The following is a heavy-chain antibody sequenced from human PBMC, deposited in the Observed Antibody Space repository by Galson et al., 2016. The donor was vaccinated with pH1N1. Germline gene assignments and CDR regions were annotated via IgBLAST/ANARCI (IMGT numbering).Heavy chain of an antibody. V-gene: IGHV4-39*07. CDR2: VFYHGNT. CDR1: AGSISSNFYF. J-gene: IGHJ4*02. D-gene: IGHD6-19*01. CDR3: ASPGLGEGIEVAGSEGLFDY. Sequence: SLTCTVSAGSISSNFYFWAWIRQPPGKGLEWIGSVFYHGNTYYNPALKSRVTISVDTSKNQFSLRLTSVTAADTAVYYCASPGLGEGIEVAGSEGLFDYWGQGTVVTVSS.